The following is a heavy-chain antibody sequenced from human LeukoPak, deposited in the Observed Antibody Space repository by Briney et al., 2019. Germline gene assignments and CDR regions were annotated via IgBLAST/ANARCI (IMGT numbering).Heavy chain of an antibody. Sequence: SETLSLTCTVSGGSISSYYWSWVRQPAGKGLEWIGRIYTSGSTNYNPSLKSRVTMSVDTSKNQFSLKVISMTAADTAVYYCTKSVGSGLIRICGRGTMVTVSS. CDR3: TKSVGSGLIRI. D-gene: IGHD3-22*01. J-gene: IGHJ3*02. CDR2: IYTSGST. CDR1: GGSISSYY. V-gene: IGHV4-4*07.